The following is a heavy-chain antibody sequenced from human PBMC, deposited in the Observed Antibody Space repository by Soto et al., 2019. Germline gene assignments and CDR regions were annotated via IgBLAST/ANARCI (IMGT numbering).Heavy chain of an antibody. J-gene: IGHJ6*02. CDR2: IKSKTDGGTT. Sequence: PGGSLRLSCAASGFTFSNAWMSWVRQAPGKGLEWVGRIKSKTDGGTTDYAAPVKGRFTISRDDSKNTLYLQMNSLKTEDTAVYYCTTGVAVAGQDYYGMDVWGQGTTVTVSS. V-gene: IGHV3-15*01. D-gene: IGHD6-19*01. CDR3: TTGVAVAGQDYYGMDV. CDR1: GFTFSNAW.